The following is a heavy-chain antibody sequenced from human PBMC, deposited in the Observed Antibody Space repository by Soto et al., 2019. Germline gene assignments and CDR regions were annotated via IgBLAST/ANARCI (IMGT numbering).Heavy chain of an antibody. V-gene: IGHV4-39*07. D-gene: IGHD2-2*01. CDR2: IYYSGST. J-gene: IGHJ4*02. Sequence: SETLSLTCTVSGGSISSSSYYWGWIRQPPGKGLEWIGSIYYSGSTYYNPSLKSRVTISVDTSKNQFSLKLSSVTAADTAVYYCARVGCSSTSCYGVDYWGQGTLVTVS. CDR3: ARVGCSSTSCYGVDY. CDR1: GGSISSSSYY.